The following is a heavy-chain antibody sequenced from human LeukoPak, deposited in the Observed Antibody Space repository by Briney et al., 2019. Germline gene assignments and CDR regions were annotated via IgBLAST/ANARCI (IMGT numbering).Heavy chain of an antibody. J-gene: IGHJ4*02. Sequence: ASVKVSCKPSGYTFNSYGVSWVRQAPGQGLEWMGWISAYNGNTNYAQKFQGRVTMTTETSTSTAYMELRSLRSDDTAVYYCARGGVAVADVLGYWGQGTLVIVSS. CDR3: ARGGVAVADVLGY. CDR1: GYTFNSYG. CDR2: ISAYNGNT. D-gene: IGHD6-19*01. V-gene: IGHV1-18*01.